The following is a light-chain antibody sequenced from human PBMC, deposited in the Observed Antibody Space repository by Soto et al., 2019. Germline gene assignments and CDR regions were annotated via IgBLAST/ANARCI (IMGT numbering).Light chain of an antibody. CDR1: QSVSRN. J-gene: IGKJ4*01. CDR3: QQYHSWPLT. V-gene: IGKV3-15*01. CDR2: SAS. Sequence: ETAMTQSPAALSVSPGEKITLSCRASQSVSRNLAWYQQRPGQNPSLVIYSASTRATGIPVRFSGSGSGTEYTLTISSLQSEDFAVYYCQQYHSWPLTFGGGTKVEIK.